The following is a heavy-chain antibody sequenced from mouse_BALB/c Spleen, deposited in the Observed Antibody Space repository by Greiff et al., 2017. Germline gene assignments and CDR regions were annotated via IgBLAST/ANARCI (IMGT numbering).Heavy chain of an antibody. V-gene: IGHV5-12-2*01. CDR1: GFTFSSYT. Sequence: EVQGVESGGGLVQPGGSLKLSCAASGFTFSSYTMSWVRQTPEKRLEWVAYISNGGGSTYYPDTVKGRFTISRDNAKNTLYLQMSSLKSEDTAMYYCARHEAYYMYEAFYYYAMDNWGQGASVTVSS. J-gene: IGHJ4*01. D-gene: IGHD2-14*01. CDR2: ISNGGGST. CDR3: ARHEAYYMYEAFYYYAMDN.